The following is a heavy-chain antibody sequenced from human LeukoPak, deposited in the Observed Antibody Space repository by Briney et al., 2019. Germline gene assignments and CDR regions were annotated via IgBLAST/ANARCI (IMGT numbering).Heavy chain of an antibody. D-gene: IGHD3-10*01. CDR1: GYVFTTYD. V-gene: IGHV1-8*01. CDR3: ARGRRGSGSYYPDD. Sequence: ASVKVSCKASGYVFTTYDINWVRQATGQGLEWMGWMNPNSGNTGYAQKFQGRVSMTSNTSISTAYMEVSSLRSEDTAVYYCARGRRGSGSYYPDDWGQGTLVTVSS. CDR2: MNPNSGNT. J-gene: IGHJ4*02.